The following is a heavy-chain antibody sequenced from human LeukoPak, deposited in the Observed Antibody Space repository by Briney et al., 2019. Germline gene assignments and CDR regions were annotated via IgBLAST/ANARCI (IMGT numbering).Heavy chain of an antibody. J-gene: IGHJ4*02. D-gene: IGHD1-26*01. CDR1: GFTFSSYA. Sequence: GGSLRLSCAASGFTFSSYAMHWVRQAPGKGLEWVAVISYDGSNKYYADSVKGRFTISRDNSKNTLYLQMNSLRAEDTAVYYCARSPDLDPTVSYSGSPIGPPFFDYWGQGTLVTVSS. CDR3: ARSPDLDPTVSYSGSPIGPPFFDY. CDR2: ISYDGSNK. V-gene: IGHV3-30-3*01.